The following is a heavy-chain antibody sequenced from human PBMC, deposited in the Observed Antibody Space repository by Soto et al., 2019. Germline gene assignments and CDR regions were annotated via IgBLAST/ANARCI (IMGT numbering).Heavy chain of an antibody. V-gene: IGHV4-4*02. J-gene: IGHJ4*02. CDR2: IYYSGYT. Sequence: SETLSLTCAVSGGSISSINWWSWVRQPPGKGLEWIGSIYYSGYTYYNPFLKSRVTISVDTSKNQFSLKLSSVTATDTAVYYCARAYGDYVFDFWGQGTLVTVSS. CDR1: GGSISSINW. CDR3: ARAYGDYVFDF. D-gene: IGHD4-17*01.